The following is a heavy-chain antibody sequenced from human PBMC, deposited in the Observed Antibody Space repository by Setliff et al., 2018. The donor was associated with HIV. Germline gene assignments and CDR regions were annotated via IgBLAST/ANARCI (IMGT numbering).Heavy chain of an antibody. CDR2: IIHRGST. J-gene: IGHJ4*01. CDR3: ARDSRWLQFPYFDS. V-gene: IGHV4-34*12. CDR1: GGSFSGYY. Sequence: SETLSLTCAVYGGSFSGYYWSWIRQPPRKGLEWIGEIIHRGSTNYNPSLKSRVTISVDTSKNQFSLKLSSVTAADTAVYYCARDSRWLQFPYFDSWGQGTPVTVSS. D-gene: IGHD5-12*01.